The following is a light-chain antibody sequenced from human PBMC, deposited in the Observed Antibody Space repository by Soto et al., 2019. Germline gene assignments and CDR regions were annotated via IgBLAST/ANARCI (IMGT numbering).Light chain of an antibody. J-gene: IGKJ3*01. Sequence: EIVLTQSPATLSLSPGERATLSCRASHSVGTYLAWYQQKAGQAPRLLIYDASNRATGIPARFSGSGSGTDFTLTISILEPEDFAVYYCQQQSFTFGPGTKVDI. CDR3: QQQSFT. CDR1: HSVGTY. CDR2: DAS. V-gene: IGKV3-11*01.